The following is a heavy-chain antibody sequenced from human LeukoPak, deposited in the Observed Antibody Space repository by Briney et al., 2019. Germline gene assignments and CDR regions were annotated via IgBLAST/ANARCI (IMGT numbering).Heavy chain of an antibody. J-gene: IGHJ3*02. CDR2: INSDGSST. D-gene: IGHD3-3*01. V-gene: IGHV3-74*01. CDR1: GFTFSSYW. Sequence: GGSLRLSCAASGFTFSSYWMHWVRHAPGKGLVWVSRINSDGSSTSYADSVKGRFTISRDNAKNTLYVQMNSLRAEDTAVYYCARGGITILSLAFDIWGQGTMVTVSS. CDR3: ARGGITILSLAFDI.